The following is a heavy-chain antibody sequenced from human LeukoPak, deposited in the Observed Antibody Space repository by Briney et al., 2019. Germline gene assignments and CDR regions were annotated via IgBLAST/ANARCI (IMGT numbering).Heavy chain of an antibody. V-gene: IGHV3-23*01. CDR1: GFTFSSYG. J-gene: IGHJ5*02. CDR2: ISGSGGST. CDR3: AKDSTLYGSGSCDL. Sequence: QPGGSLRLSCVASGFTFSSYGMSWVRQAPGKGLEWVSAISGSGGSTYYADSVKGRFTISRDNSKNTLYLQMNSLRAEDTAVYYCAKDSTLYGSGSCDLWGQGTLVTVSS. D-gene: IGHD3-10*01.